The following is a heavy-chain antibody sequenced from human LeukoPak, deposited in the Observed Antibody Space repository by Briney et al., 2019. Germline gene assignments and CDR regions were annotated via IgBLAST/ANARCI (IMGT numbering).Heavy chain of an antibody. CDR2: ISSSGSTI. V-gene: IGHV3-11*01. CDR1: GFTFSDYY. J-gene: IGHJ4*02. CDR3: AKVNCGGDCYSYSDY. D-gene: IGHD2-21*01. Sequence: GGSLRLSCAASGFTFSDYYMSWIRQAPGKGLEWVSYISSSGSTIYYADSVKGRFTISRDNAKNSLYLQMNSLRAEDTAVYYCAKVNCGGDCYSYSDYWGQGTLVTVPS.